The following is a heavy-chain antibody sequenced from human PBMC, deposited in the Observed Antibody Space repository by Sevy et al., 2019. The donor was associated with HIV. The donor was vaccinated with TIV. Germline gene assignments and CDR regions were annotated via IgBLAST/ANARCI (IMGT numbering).Heavy chain of an antibody. D-gene: IGHD3-9*01. J-gene: IGHJ4*02. CDR3: ACSPYDILTGYRTHYFDY. CDR1: GYTFTGYY. V-gene: IGHV1-2*02. Sequence: ASVKVSCKASGYTFTGYYMHWVRQAPGQGLEWMGWINPNSGGTNYAQKFQGRVTMTRDTSISTAYMELSRLRSDDTAVYYCACSPYDILTGYRTHYFDYWGQGTLVTVSS. CDR2: INPNSGGT.